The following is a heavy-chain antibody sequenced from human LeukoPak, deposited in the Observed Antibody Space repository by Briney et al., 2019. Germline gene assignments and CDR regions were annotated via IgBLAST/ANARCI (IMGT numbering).Heavy chain of an antibody. Sequence: GVSLRLSCAASGFTFSSYSMNWVRQAPGKGLEWVSSISSSSSYIYYADSVKGRFTISRDNAKNSLYLQMNSLRAEDTAVYYCARVSSLPYGSGRRGAFDIWGQGTMVTVSS. V-gene: IGHV3-21*01. CDR3: ARVSSLPYGSGRRGAFDI. J-gene: IGHJ3*02. CDR1: GFTFSSYS. D-gene: IGHD3-10*01. CDR2: ISSSSSYI.